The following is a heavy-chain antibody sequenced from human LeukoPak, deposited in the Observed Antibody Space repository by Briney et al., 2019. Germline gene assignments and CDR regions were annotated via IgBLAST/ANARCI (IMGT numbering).Heavy chain of an antibody. J-gene: IGHJ5*02. V-gene: IGHV3-33*01. CDR1: GFTFSSYG. CDR3: ARDQVSSSWYSDWYDP. Sequence: PGGSLRLSCAASGFTFSSYGMHWVRQAPGKGLEWVAVVWYDGSNKYYADSVKGRFTISRDDSKNTLYLQMNSLRAEDTAVYYCARDQVSSSWYSDWYDPWGQGTLVIVSS. D-gene: IGHD6-13*01. CDR2: VWYDGSNK.